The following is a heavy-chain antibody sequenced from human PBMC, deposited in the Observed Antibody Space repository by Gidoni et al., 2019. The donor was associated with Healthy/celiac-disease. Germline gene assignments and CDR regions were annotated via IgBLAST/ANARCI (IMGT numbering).Heavy chain of an antibody. CDR3: AKDMFPLVVAAHDY. J-gene: IGHJ4*02. Sequence: EVQLVESGGGLVQPGRSLRLSCAASGFSFDDYALHGVRQAPGKGLEWVSGISWNSGSIDYADSVKGRFTISRDNAKNSLYLQMNRLRAEDTALYYCAKDMFPLVVAAHDYWGQGTLVTVSS. CDR1: GFSFDDYA. CDR2: ISWNSGSI. D-gene: IGHD2-15*01. V-gene: IGHV3-9*01.